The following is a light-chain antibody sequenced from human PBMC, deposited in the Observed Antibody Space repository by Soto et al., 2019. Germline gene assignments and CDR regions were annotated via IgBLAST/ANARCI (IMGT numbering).Light chain of an antibody. CDR1: QSISSW. V-gene: IGKV1-5*01. Sequence: DIPMTQSPSTLSASVGDRVTITCRASQSISSWLAWYQQKPGKAPKLLIYDASSLESGVPSSFSGSGSGTEFTLTISSLQPDDFATYYCQQYNSYPRTFGQGTKVEIK. CDR2: DAS. CDR3: QQYNSYPRT. J-gene: IGKJ1*01.